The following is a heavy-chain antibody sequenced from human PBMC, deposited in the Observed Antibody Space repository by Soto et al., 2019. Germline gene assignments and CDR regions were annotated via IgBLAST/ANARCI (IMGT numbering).Heavy chain of an antibody. CDR1: GYTFTSYY. V-gene: IGHV1-46*03. CDR3: ARELVEGYSSSWFDP. D-gene: IGHD6-13*01. CDR2: INPSGGST. Sequence: GASVTVSCKASGYTFTSYYMHWVRQAPGQGLEWMGIINPSGGSTSYAQKFQGRVTMTRDTSTSTVYMELSSLRSEDTAVYYCARELVEGYSSSWFDPWGQGTLVTVSS. J-gene: IGHJ5*02.